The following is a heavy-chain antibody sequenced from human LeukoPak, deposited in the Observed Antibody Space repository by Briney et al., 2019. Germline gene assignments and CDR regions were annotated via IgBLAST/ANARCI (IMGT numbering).Heavy chain of an antibody. V-gene: IGHV4-34*01. D-gene: IGHD3-16*01. CDR1: GASISSYY. J-gene: IGHJ4*02. Sequence: SETLSLTCTVSGASISSYYWTWIRQPPGKGLEWIGEINHSGRANYNPSLKSRVTISVDPSKNQFSVKLTPVTAADTAMYYCARGLHVGETLPYYFWSQGTMVTVSS. CDR3: ARGLHVGETLPYYF. CDR2: INHSGRA.